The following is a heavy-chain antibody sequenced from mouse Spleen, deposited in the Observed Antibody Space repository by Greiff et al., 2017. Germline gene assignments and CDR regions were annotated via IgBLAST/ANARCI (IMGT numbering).Heavy chain of an antibody. CDR3: ARDLALHEGAMDY. J-gene: IGHJ4*01. CDR1: GFTFSDFY. CDR2: SRNKANDYTT. Sequence: EVQLVESGGGLVQSGRSLRLSCATSGFTFSDFYMEWVRQAPGKGLEWIAASRNKANDYTTEYSASVKGRFIVSRDTSQSILYLQMNALRAEDTAIYYCARDLALHEGAMDYWGQGTSVTVSS. V-gene: IGHV7-1*01.